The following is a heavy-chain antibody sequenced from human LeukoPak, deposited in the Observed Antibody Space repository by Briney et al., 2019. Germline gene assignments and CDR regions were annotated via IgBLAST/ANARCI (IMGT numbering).Heavy chain of an antibody. J-gene: IGHJ4*02. CDR2: ISSSGSTI. CDR3: ASIAAAGPFDY. CDR1: GFTFSSYE. Sequence: PGGSLRLSCAASGFTFSSYEMNWVRQAPGKGLEWVSYISSSGSTIYYADSLKGRFTISRDNAKNSLYLQMNSLRAEDTAVYYCASIAAAGPFDYWGQGTLVTVSS. D-gene: IGHD6-13*01. V-gene: IGHV3-48*03.